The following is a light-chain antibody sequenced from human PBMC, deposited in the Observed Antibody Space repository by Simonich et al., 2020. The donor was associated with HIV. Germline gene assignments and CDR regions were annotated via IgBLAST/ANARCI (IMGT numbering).Light chain of an antibody. Sequence: QSALTQPASVSGSTGQSITISCTGTSSDVGSYNLVSWYPQHPGKAPKLMIYEGSKRPSGVSNRFSGAKSGNTASLTISGLQAEDESDYYCSSYTSSSTSVVFGGGTKLTVL. CDR3: SSYTSSSTSVV. V-gene: IGLV2-14*02. CDR1: SSDVGSYNL. CDR2: EGS. J-gene: IGLJ2*01.